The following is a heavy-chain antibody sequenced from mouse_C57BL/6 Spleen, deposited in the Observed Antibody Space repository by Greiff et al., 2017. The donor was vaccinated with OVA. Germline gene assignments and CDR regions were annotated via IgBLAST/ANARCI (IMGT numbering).Heavy chain of an antibody. J-gene: IGHJ1*03. CDR3: ARLGKDWYFDV. D-gene: IGHD3-1*01. V-gene: IGHV2-2*01. CDR1: GFSLTSYG. CDR2: IWSGGST. Sequence: VKLVESVPGLVQPSQSLSITCTVSGFSLTSYGVHWVRQSPGRGLEWLGVIWSGGSTDYNAAFISRMSISKDNSTSQVFFKMNSLQADDTAIYYCARLGKDWYFDVWGTGTTVTVSS.